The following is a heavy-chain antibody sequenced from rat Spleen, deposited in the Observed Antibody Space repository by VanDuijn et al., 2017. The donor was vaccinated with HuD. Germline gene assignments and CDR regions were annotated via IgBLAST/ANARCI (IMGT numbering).Heavy chain of an antibody. CDR2: INSAGST. CDR1: DYSITSSYK. V-gene: IGHV3-3*01. J-gene: IGHJ4*01. D-gene: IGHD5-1*01. CDR3: ARGAVYVLDA. Sequence: EVRLQESGPGLVKPSQSLSLTCSVTDYSITSSYKWNWIRKFPGNKLEWMGYINSAGSTLYNPSLKSRISITLDTSKNQFFLQLNSVTTEDTATYYCARGAVYVLDAWGQGASVTVSS.